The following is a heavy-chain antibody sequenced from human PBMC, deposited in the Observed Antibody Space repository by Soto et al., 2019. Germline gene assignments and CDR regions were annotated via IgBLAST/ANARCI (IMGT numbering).Heavy chain of an antibody. Sequence: GGSLRLSCAASGFTFSSYGMHWVRQAPGKGLEWVAVISYDGSNKYYADSVKGRFTISRDNSKNTLYLQLSSLRAEDTAVYYCARIGYSSSSFDYWGQGTLVTVSS. J-gene: IGHJ4*02. CDR2: ISYDGSNK. D-gene: IGHD6-13*01. V-gene: IGHV3-30*03. CDR3: ARIGYSSSSFDY. CDR1: GFTFSSYG.